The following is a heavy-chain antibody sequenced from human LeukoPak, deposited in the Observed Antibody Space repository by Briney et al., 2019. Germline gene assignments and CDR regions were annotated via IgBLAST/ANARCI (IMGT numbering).Heavy chain of an antibody. Sequence: HPGGSLRLSCAASGFTFSSYGMHWVRQAPGKGLEWVAVISYDGSNKYYADSVKGRFTISRDNSKNTLYLQMNSLRAEDTAVYYCAKVAVEYYYGSGSFDYWGQGTLVTVSS. J-gene: IGHJ4*02. CDR2: ISYDGSNK. CDR3: AKVAVEYYYGSGSFDY. CDR1: GFTFSSYG. V-gene: IGHV3-30*18. D-gene: IGHD3-10*01.